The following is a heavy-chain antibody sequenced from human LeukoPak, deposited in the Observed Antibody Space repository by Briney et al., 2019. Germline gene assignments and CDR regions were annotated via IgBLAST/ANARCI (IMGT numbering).Heavy chain of an antibody. V-gene: IGHV4-61*01. J-gene: IGHJ4*02. CDR3: ARALRYFDWLLNPFDY. D-gene: IGHD3-9*01. CDR2: IYYSGST. CDR1: GGSVSSGSYY. Sequence: SETLSLTCTVSGGSVSSGSYYWSWIRQPPGKGLEWIGYIYYSGSTNYNPSLKSRVTISVDTSKNQFSLKLSSVTAADTAVYYCARALRYFDWLLNPFDYWGQGTLVTVSS.